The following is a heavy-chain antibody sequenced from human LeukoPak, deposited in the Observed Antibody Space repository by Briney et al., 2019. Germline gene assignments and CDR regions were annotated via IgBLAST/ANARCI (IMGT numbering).Heavy chain of an antibody. Sequence: PGRSLRLSCAASGFTFSSYAMHWVRQAPGKGLEWVAVISYDGSNKYYADSVKGRFTISRDNSKNTLYLQMNSLRAEDTAVYYCAREGAPVRYYDRRDYWGQGTLATVSS. J-gene: IGHJ4*02. CDR2: ISYDGSNK. V-gene: IGHV3-30-3*01. CDR1: GFTFSSYA. CDR3: AREGAPVRYYDRRDY. D-gene: IGHD3-22*01.